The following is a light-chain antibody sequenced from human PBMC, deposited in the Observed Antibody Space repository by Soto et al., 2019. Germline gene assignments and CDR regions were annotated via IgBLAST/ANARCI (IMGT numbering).Light chain of an antibody. Sequence: QAVVTQPPSVSGAPGQRVTISCAGNRSNIGADFAVHWYQHLPGTAPKLLLFSTNTRPSGVPDRFSGSRSGTSASLAITGLQAEDEADYYCQSYDSSLSLVFGGGTKLTVL. CDR3: QSYDSSLSLV. V-gene: IGLV1-40*01. CDR2: STN. J-gene: IGLJ2*01. CDR1: RSNIGADFA.